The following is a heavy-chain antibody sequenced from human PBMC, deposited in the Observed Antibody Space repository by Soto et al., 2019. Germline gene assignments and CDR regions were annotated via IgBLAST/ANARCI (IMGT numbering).Heavy chain of an antibody. J-gene: IGHJ6*02. CDR2: ILYTGNT. Sequence: QVQLQESGPGLVKPSKTLALTCTVSGASISSYYWSWIRQPPGKGLEWLGYILYTGNTNYSPSLKSRVTMSVDTSKNQVSLKLSAVTAADTAVYFCARAAYGSGSYYAPYYYYAMDVWGQGTTVTVSS. CDR1: GASISSYY. V-gene: IGHV4-59*01. D-gene: IGHD3-10*01. CDR3: ARAAYGSGSYYAPYYYYAMDV.